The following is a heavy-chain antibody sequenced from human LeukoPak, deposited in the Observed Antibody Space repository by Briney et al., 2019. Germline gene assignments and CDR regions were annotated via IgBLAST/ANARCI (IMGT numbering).Heavy chain of an antibody. V-gene: IGHV3-74*01. CDR1: GFTFSSYW. Sequence: GGSLRLSCAASGFTFSSYWMHWVRQAPGKGLVWVSRINSDGSSTSYADSVKGRFTISRDNAKNTLYLQMNSLRAEDTAVYYCAREVIPSGYYAFWSGYSRPNWFDPWGQGTLVTVSS. CDR3: AREVIPSGYYAFWSGYSRPNWFDP. CDR2: INSDGSST. J-gene: IGHJ5*02. D-gene: IGHD3-3*01.